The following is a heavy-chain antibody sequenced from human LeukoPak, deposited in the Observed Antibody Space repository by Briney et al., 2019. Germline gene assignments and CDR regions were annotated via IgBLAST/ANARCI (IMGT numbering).Heavy chain of an antibody. J-gene: IGHJ5*02. CDR2: IYYSGST. V-gene: IGHV4-59*01. D-gene: IGHD6-19*01. CDR1: GGSISSYY. Sequence: SETLSLTCTVSGGSISSYYWSWIRQPPGKGLEWIGYIYYSGSTNYNPSLKSRVTISVDTSKNQFSLKLSSVTAADTAVYYCARDNPAVAGPFGFDPWGQGTLVTVSS. CDR3: ARDNPAVAGPFGFDP.